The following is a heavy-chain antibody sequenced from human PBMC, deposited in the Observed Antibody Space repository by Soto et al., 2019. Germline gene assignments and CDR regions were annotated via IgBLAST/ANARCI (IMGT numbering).Heavy chain of an antibody. J-gene: IGHJ4*02. CDR1: GFTFSSYS. CDR3: ARDPRSYYDSSSIDY. CDR2: ISSSSTI. Sequence: GGSLRLSCAASGFTFSSYSMNWVRQAPGKGLEWVSYISSSSTIYYADSVKGRFTISRDNAKNSLYLQMNILRDEDTAEYYCARDPRSYYDSSSIDYWGQGTLVTVSS. V-gene: IGHV3-48*02. D-gene: IGHD3-22*01.